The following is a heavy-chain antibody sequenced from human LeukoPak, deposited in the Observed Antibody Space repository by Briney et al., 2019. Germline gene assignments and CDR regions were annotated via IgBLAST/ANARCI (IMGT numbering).Heavy chain of an antibody. J-gene: IGHJ4*02. CDR1: GFTFSDYT. CDR3: AKSWADY. Sequence: GGSLRLSCAASGFTFSDYTMNWVRQAPGKGLEWVSGISGSGGSIYYADSVKGRFTISRDNSKNTLYLQMNSLRAEDTAIYYCAKSWADYWGQGTLVTVSS. V-gene: IGHV3-23*01. D-gene: IGHD3-16*01. CDR2: ISGSGGSI.